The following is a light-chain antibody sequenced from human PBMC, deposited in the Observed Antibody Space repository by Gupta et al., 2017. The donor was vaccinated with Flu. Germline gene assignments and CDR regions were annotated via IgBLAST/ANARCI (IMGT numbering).Light chain of an antibody. CDR3: QQYNNWPPT. Sequence: PAALSVSPGERATPSCRASQSVSINLAWYQQKPGQAPRLLISGAFTRATGLPARFSDSGSGTEFTLTISSLQSEDVAVYYCQQYNNWPPTFGQGTKVEIK. CDR2: GAF. CDR1: QSVSIN. V-gene: IGKV3-15*01. J-gene: IGKJ1*01.